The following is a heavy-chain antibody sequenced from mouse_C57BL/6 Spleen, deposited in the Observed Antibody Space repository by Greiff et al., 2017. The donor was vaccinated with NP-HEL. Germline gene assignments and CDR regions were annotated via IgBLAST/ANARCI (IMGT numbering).Heavy chain of an antibody. D-gene: IGHD1-1*01. CDR1: GYTFTSYG. Sequence: VKLVESGAELARPGASVKLSCKASGYTFTSYGISWVKQRTGQGLEWIGEIYPRSGNTYYNEKFKGKATLTADKSSSTAYMELRSLTSEDSAVYFCALVADYYYAMDYWGQGTSVTVSS. V-gene: IGHV1-81*01. CDR3: ALVADYYYAMDY. CDR2: IYPRSGNT. J-gene: IGHJ4*01.